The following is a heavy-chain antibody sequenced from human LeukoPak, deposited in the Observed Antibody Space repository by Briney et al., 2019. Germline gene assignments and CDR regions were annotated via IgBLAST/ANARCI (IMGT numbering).Heavy chain of an antibody. D-gene: IGHD3-22*01. CDR2: IYHSGST. Sequence: SETLSLTCTVSGYSISSGYYWGWIRQPPGKGLEWIGSIYHSGSTYYNPSPKSRVTISVDTSKNQFSLKLSSVTAADTAVYYCASLGSSGYYPDYWGQGTLVSVSS. J-gene: IGHJ4*02. CDR3: ASLGSSGYYPDY. V-gene: IGHV4-38-2*02. CDR1: GYSISSGYY.